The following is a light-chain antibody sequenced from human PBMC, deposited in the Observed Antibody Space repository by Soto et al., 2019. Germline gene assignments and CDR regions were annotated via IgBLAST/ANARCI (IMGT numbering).Light chain of an antibody. CDR3: QSYDTGLSGSRV. CDR1: SSNIGAGYD. J-gene: IGLJ1*01. V-gene: IGLV1-40*01. CDR2: GNK. Sequence: QSVLTQPPSVSGAPGQTVTISCTGSSSNIGAGYDVHWYQQLPGTAPKLLIYGNKNRPPGVPDRFSGSRSDTSASLAITGLQADDDADYYCQSYDTGLSGSRVFGSGTKSP.